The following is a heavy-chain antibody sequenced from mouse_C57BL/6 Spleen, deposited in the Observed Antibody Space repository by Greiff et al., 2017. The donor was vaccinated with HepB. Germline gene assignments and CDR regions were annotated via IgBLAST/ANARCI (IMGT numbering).Heavy chain of an antibody. CDR1: GFTFSSYA. CDR3: ARDQGYDGSWFAY. V-gene: IGHV5-4*01. CDR2: ISDGGSYT. J-gene: IGHJ3*01. D-gene: IGHD2-2*01. Sequence: DVHLVESVGGLVKPGGSLKLSCAASGFTFSSYAMSWVRQTPEKRLEWVATISDGGSYTYYPDNVKGRFTISRDNAKNNLYLQMSHLKSEDTAMYYCARDQGYDGSWFAYWGQGTLVTVSA.